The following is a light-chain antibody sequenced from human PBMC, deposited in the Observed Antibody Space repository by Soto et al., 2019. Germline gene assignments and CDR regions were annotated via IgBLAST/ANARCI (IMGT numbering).Light chain of an antibody. CDR3: QQSDITPLT. Sequence: DIQMTQSTSSLSASVGDRVTITCRASQSISSYLNWYQQKPGKAPKLLIYAASSLQSGVPSRFSGSGSRTDFTLTIISLQPEDFATYYFQQSDITPLTFGQGNNLEIK. J-gene: IGKJ2*01. V-gene: IGKV1-39*01. CDR2: AAS. CDR1: QSISSY.